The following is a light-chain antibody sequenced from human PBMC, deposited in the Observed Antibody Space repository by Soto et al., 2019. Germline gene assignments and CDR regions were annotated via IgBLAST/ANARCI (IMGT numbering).Light chain of an antibody. Sequence: QSVLTQPASVSGSPGQSITISCTGTSSDVGNYNLVSWYQQHPGKAPKLMIYDVSKRPSGVSNRFSGSKSGNTASLTISGLQAGDEADYYCCSYAGDSYVFGTGTKVTVL. CDR3: CSYAGDSYV. CDR1: SSDVGNYNL. J-gene: IGLJ1*01. V-gene: IGLV2-23*02. CDR2: DVS.